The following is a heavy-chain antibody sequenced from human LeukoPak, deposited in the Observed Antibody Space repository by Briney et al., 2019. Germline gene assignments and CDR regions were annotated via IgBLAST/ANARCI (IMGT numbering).Heavy chain of an antibody. V-gene: IGHV3-7*01. CDR3: ARSPFGAYFDY. D-gene: IGHD3-3*01. J-gene: IGHJ4*02. CDR2: IKQDGSEK. Sequence: GGSLRLSCAASGFTFSSYWMSWVRQAPGKGLEWAANIKQDGSEKYYVDSVKGRFTISRDNAKNSLYLQMNSLRAEDTAVYYCARSPFGAYFDYWGQGTLVTVSS. CDR1: GFTFSSYW.